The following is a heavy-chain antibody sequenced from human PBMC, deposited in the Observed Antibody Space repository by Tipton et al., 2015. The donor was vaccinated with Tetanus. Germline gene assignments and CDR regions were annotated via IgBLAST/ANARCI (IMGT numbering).Heavy chain of an antibody. D-gene: IGHD3-16*01. Sequence: SGFIFNSYGIHWVRQAPGKGLEWVAVITFDGNTKYYAESVKGRFTLSRDNSQNKLFLQMNSLKVEDTALYYCAREDGGPTLDYFDSWGQGTLVTVSS. CDR3: AREDGGPTLDYFDS. V-gene: IGHV3-30*19. J-gene: IGHJ4*02. CDR2: ITFDGNTK. CDR1: GFIFNSYG.